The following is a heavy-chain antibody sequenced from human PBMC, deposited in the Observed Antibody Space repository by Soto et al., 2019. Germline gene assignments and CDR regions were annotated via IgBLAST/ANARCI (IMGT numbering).Heavy chain of an antibody. D-gene: IGHD6-19*01. CDR3: ARESSGWSGPLIDY. J-gene: IGHJ4*02. Sequence: GASVKVSCKASGGTFSSYTISWVRQAPGQGLEWMGRIIPILGIANYAQKFQGRVTITADKSTSTAYMELSSLRSEDTAVYYCARESSGWSGPLIDYWGQGTLVTVSS. CDR1: GGTFSSYT. V-gene: IGHV1-69*04. CDR2: IIPILGIA.